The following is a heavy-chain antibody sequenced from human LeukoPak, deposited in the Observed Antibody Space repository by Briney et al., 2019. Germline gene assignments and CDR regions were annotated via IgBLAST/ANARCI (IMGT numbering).Heavy chain of an antibody. V-gene: IGHV4-38-2*02. J-gene: IGHJ4*02. D-gene: IGHD2-15*01. CDR2: IYHSGST. CDR3: ARDRSYCSGGSCSYYFDY. CDR1: GYSISSGYY. Sequence: SETLSLTCTVSGYSISSGYYWGWIRQPPGKGREWIGSIYHSGSTYYNPSLKSRVTISVDTSKNQFSLKLSSVTAADTAVYYCARDRSYCSGGSCSYYFDYWGQGTLVTVSS.